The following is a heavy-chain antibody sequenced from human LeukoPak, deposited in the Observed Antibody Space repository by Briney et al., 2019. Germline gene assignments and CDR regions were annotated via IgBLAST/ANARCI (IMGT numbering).Heavy chain of an antibody. V-gene: IGHV3-74*01. CDR2: INSDGSST. D-gene: IGHD2-2*02. CDR3: ARSMVTIPIPGGY. J-gene: IGHJ4*02. Sequence: GGSLRLSCAASGFTFSSYWMHWVRQAPGKGLVWVSRINSDGSSTSHGDSVKGRLTISRDNAKNTLYLQMNSLRAEDTAVYYCARSMVTIPIPGGYWGQGTLVTVSS. CDR1: GFTFSSYW.